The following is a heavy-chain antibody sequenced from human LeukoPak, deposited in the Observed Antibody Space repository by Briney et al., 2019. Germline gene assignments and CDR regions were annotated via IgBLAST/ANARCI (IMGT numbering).Heavy chain of an antibody. CDR1: GFSLNTRGVG. CDR2: IYWDDDR. V-gene: IGHV2-5*02. Sequence: SGPTLVNPTQTLTLTCTFSGFSLNTRGVGVGWIRQPPGRALEWLALIYWDDDRRYSPSLKSRLTITKDTSKNQVVLTMTNVDPVDTATYFCAHRKNYYDSSVFDNWGQGTLVTVSS. CDR3: AHRKNYYDSSVFDN. J-gene: IGHJ4*02. D-gene: IGHD3-22*01.